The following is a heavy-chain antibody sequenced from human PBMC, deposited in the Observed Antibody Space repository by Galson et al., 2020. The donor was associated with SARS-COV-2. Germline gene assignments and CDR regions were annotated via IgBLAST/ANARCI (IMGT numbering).Heavy chain of an antibody. CDR1: GGSISSSSYY. CDR3: ASGPLGIKKTGGFYGSGSYYNPYYYYYGMDV. V-gene: IGHV4-39*01. D-gene: IGHD3-10*01. J-gene: IGHJ6*02. Sequence: SETLSLTCTVSGGSISSSSYYWGWIRQPPGKGLEWIGSIYYSGSTYYNPSLKSRVTISVDTSKNQFSLKLSSVTAADTAVYYCASGPLGIKKTGGFYGSGSYYNPYYYYYGMDVWGQGTTVTVSS. CDR2: IYYSGST.